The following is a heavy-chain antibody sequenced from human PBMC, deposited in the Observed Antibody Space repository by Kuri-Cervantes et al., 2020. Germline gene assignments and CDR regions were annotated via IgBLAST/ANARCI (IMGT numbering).Heavy chain of an antibody. Sequence: SVKVSCKASGTTFNIYGVTWVRQAPGQGLEWLGGIIPIFGTTNYAQRFQGRVTITADESTSTAYMELSSLRSEDTAVYYCAREPLAYDSSGYHPKESPENDYWGQGTLVTVSS. V-gene: IGHV1-69*13. J-gene: IGHJ4*02. CDR1: GTTFNIYG. CDR3: AREPLAYDSSGYHPKESPENDY. CDR2: IIPIFGTT. D-gene: IGHD3-22*01.